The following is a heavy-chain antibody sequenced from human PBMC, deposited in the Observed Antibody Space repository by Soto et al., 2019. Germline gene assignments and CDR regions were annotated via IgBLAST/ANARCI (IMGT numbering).Heavy chain of an antibody. CDR1: GYTFTSYA. CDR3: AAGTEGYCSSTSCYDYYYYMDV. CDR2: INAGNGNT. D-gene: IGHD2-2*01. V-gene: IGHV1-3*01. J-gene: IGHJ6*03. Sequence: ASVKVSCKASGYTFTSYAIHWMRQAPGQRLEWMGWINAGNGNTKYSQKFQGRVTITRDTSASTAYMELSSLRSEDTAVYYCAAGTEGYCSSTSCYDYYYYMDVWGKGTTVTVSS.